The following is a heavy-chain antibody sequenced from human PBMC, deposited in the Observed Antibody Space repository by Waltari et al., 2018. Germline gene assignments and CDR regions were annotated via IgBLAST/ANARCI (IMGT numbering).Heavy chain of an antibody. V-gene: IGHV3-33*06. J-gene: IGHJ4*02. CDR3: AKDHCGGDCYYPDY. CDR2: IWYDGSNK. D-gene: IGHD2-21*01. Sequence: QVKLVESGGGVVQPGRSLSLSCAASGFPFSRYGMPWVGQAPGKGLEWVAGIWYDGSNKYYADYVKGRFTISRDNSKNTLYLQMNSLRAEDTAVYYCAKDHCGGDCYYPDYCGQGTLVTVSS. CDR1: GFPFSRYG.